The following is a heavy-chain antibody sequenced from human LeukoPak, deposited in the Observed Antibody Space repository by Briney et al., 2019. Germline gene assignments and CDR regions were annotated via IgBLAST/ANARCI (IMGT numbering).Heavy chain of an antibody. V-gene: IGHV3-23*01. Sequence: GGSLRLSCAASGFTFSTYMMYWVRQAPGKGLEWVSAITPNGGDTFYADSVRGRFTISRDNSKNTLYLQMNSLRAEDTAIYYCAKTSRVDSAYDSPFDYWGQGTLVTVSS. J-gene: IGHJ4*02. CDR2: ITPNGGDT. CDR3: AKTSRVDSAYDSPFDY. D-gene: IGHD5-12*01. CDR1: GFTFSTYM.